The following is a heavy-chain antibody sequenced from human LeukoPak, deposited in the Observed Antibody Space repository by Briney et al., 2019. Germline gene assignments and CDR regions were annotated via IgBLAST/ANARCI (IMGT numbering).Heavy chain of an antibody. CDR2: IIPIFGTA. Sequence: SVKVSCKASGGTFSSYAISWVRQAPGQGLEWMGGIIPIFGTANYAQKFQGRVTITADESTSTAYMELSSLRSEDTAVYYCARADPPDSSSWYYFDYWGQGTLVTVSS. J-gene: IGHJ4*02. CDR3: ARADPPDSSSWYYFDY. V-gene: IGHV1-69*13. D-gene: IGHD6-13*01. CDR1: GGTFSSYA.